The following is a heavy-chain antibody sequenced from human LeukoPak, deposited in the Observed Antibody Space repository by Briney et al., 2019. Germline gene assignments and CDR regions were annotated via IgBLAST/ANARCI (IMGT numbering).Heavy chain of an antibody. D-gene: IGHD1-7*01. CDR3: TSQKEGWNYNY. V-gene: IGHV3-15*01. CDR2: IKSKTDGGTT. Sequence: GGSLRLSCTASGFTFGDYAMSWVRQAPGKGLEWVGRIKSKTDGGTTDYAAPVKGRFTISRDDSKNTLYLQMISLKTEDTAVYYCTSQKEGWNYNYWGQGTLVTVSS. J-gene: IGHJ4*02. CDR1: GFTFGDYA.